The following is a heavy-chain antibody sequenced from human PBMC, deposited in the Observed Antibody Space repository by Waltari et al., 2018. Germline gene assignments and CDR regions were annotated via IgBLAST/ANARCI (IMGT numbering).Heavy chain of an antibody. CDR2: ISSGASTI. J-gene: IGHJ4*01. CDR3: ARGEGGANEY. Sequence: EVQLVESGGGLVQPGGSLRLLCAASGFTFRNYEMNWVRQAPGKGLGWLSYISSGASTILYADSVKGRFTISRDNAKNSVYLEMNSLRADDTAMYYCARGEGGANEYWGQGTLVTVSS. CDR1: GFTFRNYE. V-gene: IGHV3-48*03. D-gene: IGHD1-26*01.